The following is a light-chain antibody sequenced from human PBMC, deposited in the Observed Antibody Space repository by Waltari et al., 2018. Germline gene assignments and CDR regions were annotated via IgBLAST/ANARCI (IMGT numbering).Light chain of an antibody. V-gene: IGLV2-23*02. CDR2: EVS. CDR1: SSDVGSYKF. CDR3: CSYAGSSTLV. J-gene: IGLJ2*01. Sequence: QSALTQPASVSGSPGQSITISCTGTSSDVGSYKFVSWYQQHPGKAPKLMIYEVSKRPSGVSNRFSGSKSGNTASLTISVLQAEDEADYYCCSYAGSSTLVFGGGTKLTVL.